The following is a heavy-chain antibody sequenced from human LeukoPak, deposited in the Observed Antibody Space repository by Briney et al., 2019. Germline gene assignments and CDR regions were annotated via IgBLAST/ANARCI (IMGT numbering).Heavy chain of an antibody. J-gene: IGHJ4*02. D-gene: IGHD6-19*01. CDR3: ARQLSGWYDADPY. V-gene: IGHV3-7*05. CDR1: GFTFRRYW. Sequence: GGSRRLPCAASGFTFRRYWMSWVRQAPGKGLEWEANIKEDGSRNHYVDSVKGRFTISRDNAKNSLYLQMSSLRAEDTAVYYCARQLSGWYDADPYWGQGTLVTVSS. CDR2: IKEDGSRN.